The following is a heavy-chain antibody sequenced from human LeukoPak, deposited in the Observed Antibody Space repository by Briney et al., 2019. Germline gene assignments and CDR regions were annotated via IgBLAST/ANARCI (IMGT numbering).Heavy chain of an antibody. Sequence: ASVKVSCKASGYTFTGYYMHWVRQPPGQGLGWMGWINPNSGGTNYAQKFQGRVTMTRDTSISTAYLELSRLRSDDTAVYYCARDHTGDSGSSAEYFQHWGQGTLVTASS. CDR3: ARDHTGDSGSSAEYFQH. CDR1: GYTFTGYY. CDR2: INPNSGGT. J-gene: IGHJ1*01. D-gene: IGHD1-26*01. V-gene: IGHV1-2*02.